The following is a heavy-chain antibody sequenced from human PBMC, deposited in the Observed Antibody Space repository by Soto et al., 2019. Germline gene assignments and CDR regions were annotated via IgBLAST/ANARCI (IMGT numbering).Heavy chain of an antibody. J-gene: IGHJ4*02. V-gene: IGHV1-24*01. CDR1: GYTLTELS. CDR3: ETAARYYYDGSGYSPGHFDY. CDR2: FDPEDGET. Sequence: ASVKVSCKVSGYTLTELSMHWVRQAPGKGLEWMGGFDPEDGETIYAQKFQGRVTTTEDTSTDTAYMELSSLRSEDTAVYYCETAARYYYDGSGYSPGHFDYWGQGTLVTVSS. D-gene: IGHD3-22*01.